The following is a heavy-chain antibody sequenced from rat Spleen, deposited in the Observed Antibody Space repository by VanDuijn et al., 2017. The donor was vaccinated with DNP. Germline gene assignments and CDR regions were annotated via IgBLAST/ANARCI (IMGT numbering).Heavy chain of an antibody. V-gene: IGHV5-31*01. CDR3: TRVGGRYYFDY. J-gene: IGHJ3*01. CDR1: GFIFSNYW. Sequence: EVQLVESGGGPVQPGRSLKVSCVASGFIFSNYWMTWIRQAPGKGLEWVASITKTGGTTYYPDSVKGRFIISRDNAQSTLYLQMDSLRSEDTATYYCTRVGGRYYFDYWGQGTLVTVSS. CDR2: ITKTGGTT. D-gene: IGHD1-1*01.